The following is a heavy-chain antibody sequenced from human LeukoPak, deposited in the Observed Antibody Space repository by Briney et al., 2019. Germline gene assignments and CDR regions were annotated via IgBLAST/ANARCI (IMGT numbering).Heavy chain of an antibody. CDR2: IYYSGIT. CDR3: ATPLEASGTSFYYFDS. D-gene: IGHD2-2*01. Sequence: SETLSLTCTVSGGSIGTTLYYWGWVRQPPGKGLEWIGSIYYSGITYYNPSLKSRVTISVDTSKNQLSLKLTSVTAADTAVYYCATPLEASGTSFYYFDSWGQGTLVSVSS. J-gene: IGHJ4*02. CDR1: GGSIGTTLYY. V-gene: IGHV4-39*01.